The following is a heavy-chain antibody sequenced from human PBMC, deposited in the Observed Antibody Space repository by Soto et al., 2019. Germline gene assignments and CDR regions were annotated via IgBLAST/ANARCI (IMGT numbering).Heavy chain of an antibody. CDR2: ISYDGSNK. D-gene: IGHD3-3*01. CDR3: ARVRYDFWSGYYQTYYYYYGMDV. V-gene: IGHV3-30-3*01. Sequence: GGSLRLSCAASGFTFSSYAMHWVRRAPGKGLEWVAVISYDGSNKYYADSVKGRFTISRDNSKNTLYLQMNSLRAEDTAVYYCARVRYDFWSGYYQTYYYYYGMDVWGQGTTVTVSS. CDR1: GFTFSSYA. J-gene: IGHJ6*02.